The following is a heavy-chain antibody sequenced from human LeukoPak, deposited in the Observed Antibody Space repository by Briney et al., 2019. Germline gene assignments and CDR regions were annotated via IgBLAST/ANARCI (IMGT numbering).Heavy chain of an antibody. Sequence: SETLSLTCTVSGGSISSSSYYWGWIRQPPGKGLEWIGSIYYSGSTYYNPSLKSRVTISVDTSKNQFSLKLSSVTAADTAVYYCARALYSSSSGRWFDPWGQGTLVTVSS. CDR3: ARALYSSSSGRWFDP. V-gene: IGHV4-39*01. CDR2: IYYSGST. J-gene: IGHJ5*02. CDR1: GGSISSSSYY. D-gene: IGHD6-6*01.